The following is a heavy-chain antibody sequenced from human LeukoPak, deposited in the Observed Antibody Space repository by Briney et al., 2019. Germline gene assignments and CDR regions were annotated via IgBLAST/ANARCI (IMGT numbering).Heavy chain of an antibody. CDR3: ARDRVRILDY. CDR2: INPNNGGT. CDR1: GYTFSDYY. Sequence: ASEKVSCKASGYTFSDYYLHWVRQAPGQGLEWMAWINPNNGGTNYAQNFQGRVTVTRDTSISTTYMELNNLRSDDTAVYYCARDRVRILDYWGQGTLVTVSS. J-gene: IGHJ4*02. V-gene: IGHV1-2*02. D-gene: IGHD2-15*01.